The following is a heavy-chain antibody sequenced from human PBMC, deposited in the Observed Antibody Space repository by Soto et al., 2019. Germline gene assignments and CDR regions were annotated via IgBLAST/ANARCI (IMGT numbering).Heavy chain of an antibody. D-gene: IGHD1-26*01. Sequence: XETLSLTCTVAGCSISSHYWSWVRQAPGKGLEWIGHIYYRGSTSYNPSLRSRSTISVDTSNNQFSLKLNSVTTADTAVYYCARDGREASGMDVWGQGTKVTVSS. CDR3: ARDGREASGMDV. V-gene: IGHV4-59*11. J-gene: IGHJ6*02. CDR2: IYYRGST. CDR1: GCSISSHY.